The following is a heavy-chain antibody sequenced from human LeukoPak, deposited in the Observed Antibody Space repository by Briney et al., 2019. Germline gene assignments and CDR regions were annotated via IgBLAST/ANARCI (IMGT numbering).Heavy chain of an antibody. J-gene: IGHJ4*02. D-gene: IGHD4-17*01. CDR2: INSDGRST. Sequence: GGSRRLSCAASGFTFSSNWMHWVRQAPGKGLVWVPRINSDGRSTSYADSVKGRFTISRDNAKNTLYLQMNSLRAEDTAVYYCARGLGDYDYWGQGTLVTVSS. V-gene: IGHV3-74*01. CDR3: ARGLGDYDY. CDR1: GFTFSSNW.